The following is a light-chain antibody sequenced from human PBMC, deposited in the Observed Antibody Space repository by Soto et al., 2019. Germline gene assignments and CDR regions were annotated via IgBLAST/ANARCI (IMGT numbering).Light chain of an antibody. CDR1: SHNIAARYD. CDR2: GNN. Sequence: QSVLTQPPSVSGAPGQRVTIPCTGGSHNIAARYDVHWYQQLPGTAPKLLIYGNNNRPSGVPDRFSGSKSAISASLVITGLQADDEADYYCQSYDNSLTEWVFGGGTQLT. CDR3: QSYDNSLTEWV. V-gene: IGLV1-40*01. J-gene: IGLJ3*02.